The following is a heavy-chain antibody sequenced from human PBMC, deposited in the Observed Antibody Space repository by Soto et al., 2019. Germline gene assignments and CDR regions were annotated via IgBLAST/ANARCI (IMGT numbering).Heavy chain of an antibody. CDR2: IYHSGST. D-gene: IGHD2-15*01. J-gene: IGHJ6*02. CDR1: GYSISSGYY. CDR3: ARALYCRAGSCSPLRGMDV. Sequence: PSETLSLTCAVSGYSISSGYYWGWIRQPPGKGLEWIGTIYHSGSTYYNPSLKTRVTISVDTSKNQFSLKLSSVTAADTAVYYCARALYCRAGSCSPLRGMDVWGQGTTVTVSS. V-gene: IGHV4-38-2*01.